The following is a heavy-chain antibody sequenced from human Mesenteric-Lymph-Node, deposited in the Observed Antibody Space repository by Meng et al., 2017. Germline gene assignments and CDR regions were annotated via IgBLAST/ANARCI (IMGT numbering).Heavy chain of an antibody. CDR3: TRGESSGWYGLDY. Sequence: GESLKISCAASGFTFSSYAMHWVRLAPGKGLEYVSFISSYGDSTYYTNSVKDRFTISRDNSKNTLYLQMASLRPEDMAVYYCTRGESSGWYGLDYWGQGTLVTVSS. J-gene: IGHJ4*02. V-gene: IGHV3-64*01. CDR2: ISSYGDST. CDR1: GFTFSSYA. D-gene: IGHD6-19*01.